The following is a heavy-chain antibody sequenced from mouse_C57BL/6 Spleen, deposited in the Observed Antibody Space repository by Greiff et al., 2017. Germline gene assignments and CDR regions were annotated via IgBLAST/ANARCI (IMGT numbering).Heavy chain of an antibody. CDR1: GFTFSSYG. V-gene: IGHV5-6*01. CDR2: ISSGGSYT. Sequence: EVQLVESGGDLVKPGGSLKLSCAASGFTFSSYGMSWVRQTPDKRLEWVATISSGGSYTYYPDSVKGRFTISRDNAKNTLYLQMSSLKSEDTAMYYCARPSYDYDEAYWGQGTLVTVSA. D-gene: IGHD2-4*01. CDR3: ARPSYDYDEAY. J-gene: IGHJ3*01.